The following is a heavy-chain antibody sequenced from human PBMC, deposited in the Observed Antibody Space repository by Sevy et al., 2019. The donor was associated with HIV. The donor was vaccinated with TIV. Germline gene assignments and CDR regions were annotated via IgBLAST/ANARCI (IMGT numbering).Heavy chain of an antibody. D-gene: IGHD4-17*01. CDR3: VKGPHPAVTTSYGMDV. J-gene: IGHJ6*02. Sequence: GGSLRLSCAASGFSFSSYGMHWVRQAPGKGLEWVTFIRHDGSTKYYVHSVRGRFTISRDNSKSTLYLQMNSLRREDAAVYYCVKGPHPAVTTSYGMDVWGQGTTVTVSS. CDR2: IRHDGSTK. CDR1: GFSFSSYG. V-gene: IGHV3-30*02.